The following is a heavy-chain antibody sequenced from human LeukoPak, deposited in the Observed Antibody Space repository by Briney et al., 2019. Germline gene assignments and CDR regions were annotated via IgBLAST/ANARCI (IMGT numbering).Heavy chain of an antibody. CDR3: ARVRYYYDSSGYLYYMDV. J-gene: IGHJ6*03. Sequence: GASVKVSCKASAGTFSSYAISWVRQAPGQGLEWRGGIIPIFGTANYAQKFQGRVTITADESTSTAYMELSSLRSEDTAVYYCARVRYYYDSSGYLYYMDVWGKGTTVTISS. D-gene: IGHD3-22*01. V-gene: IGHV1-69*01. CDR1: AGTFSSYA. CDR2: IIPIFGTA.